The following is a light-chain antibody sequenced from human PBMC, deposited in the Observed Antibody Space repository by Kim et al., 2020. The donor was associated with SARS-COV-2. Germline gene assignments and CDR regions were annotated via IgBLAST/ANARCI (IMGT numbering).Light chain of an antibody. Sequence: SSELTQDPAVSVALGQTVRITCQGDSLRSYYASWYQQKPGQAPVLVIYGKNNRHSGIPDRFSGSSSGNTASLTITGAQAEDEADYYCNSRDSSGNWVFGG. CDR2: GKN. CDR3: NSRDSSGNWV. J-gene: IGLJ3*02. V-gene: IGLV3-19*01. CDR1: SLRSYY.